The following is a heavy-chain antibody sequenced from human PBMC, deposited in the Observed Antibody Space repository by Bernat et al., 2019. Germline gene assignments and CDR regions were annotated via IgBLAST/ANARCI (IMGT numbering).Heavy chain of an antibody. CDR2: ISAYNGNT. J-gene: IGHJ4*02. V-gene: IGHV1-18*01. CDR3: AGDPGLRPLDY. D-gene: IGHD4-17*01. Sequence: QVQLVQSGAEVKKPGASVKVSCKASGYTFTSYGISWVRQAPGQGLEWMGWISAYNGNTNYAQKLQGRGTLTTGTSTSTGYMEVKSLRSDDTAVDYWAGDPGLRPLDYWGQGTLVTVSS. CDR1: GYTFTSYG.